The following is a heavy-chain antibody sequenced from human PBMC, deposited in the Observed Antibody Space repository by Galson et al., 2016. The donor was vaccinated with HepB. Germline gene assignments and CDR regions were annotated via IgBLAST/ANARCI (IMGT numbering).Heavy chain of an antibody. CDR2: IYYSGST. CDR1: GGSISSSSYY. J-gene: IGHJ4*02. V-gene: IGHV4-39*01. D-gene: IGHD3-9*01. CDR3: ARQRSTRYYDILTGYSEYYFDY. Sequence: SETLSLTCTVSGGSISSSSYYWGWIRQPPGKGLEWIGSIYYSGSTDYSPSLKSRVTIFVDTSKNQFSLKLSSVTAADTAVYYCARQRSTRYYDILTGYSEYYFDYWGQGTLVTVSS.